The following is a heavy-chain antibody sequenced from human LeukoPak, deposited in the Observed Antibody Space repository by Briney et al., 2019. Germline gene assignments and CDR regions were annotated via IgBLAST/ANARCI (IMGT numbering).Heavy chain of an antibody. CDR1: GDSFPSNSAA. Sequence: SQTLSLTCAISGDSFPSNSAAGNWTRQSPSRGLEWLGRTYYRSKWYNDYAVSVKSRITINPDTSKNQFSLQLNSVTPEDTAVCYCARDQGLDAFDIWGQGTMVTVSS. CDR3: ARDQGLDAFDI. V-gene: IGHV6-1*01. J-gene: IGHJ3*02. CDR2: TYYRSKWYN.